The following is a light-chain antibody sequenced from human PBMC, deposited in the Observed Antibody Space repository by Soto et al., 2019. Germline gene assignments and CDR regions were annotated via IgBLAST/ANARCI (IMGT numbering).Light chain of an antibody. CDR3: QQRSSWPFT. Sequence: EIVLTQSPATLSLSPGERATLSCRASQSVGSYFAWYQQKPGQAPRLLIYDAFSRATGIPARFSGSGSGTDFPLTISSLEPEDFAVYLCQQRSSWPFTFGGGTMVEIK. V-gene: IGKV3-11*01. CDR1: QSVGSY. CDR2: DAF. J-gene: IGKJ4*01.